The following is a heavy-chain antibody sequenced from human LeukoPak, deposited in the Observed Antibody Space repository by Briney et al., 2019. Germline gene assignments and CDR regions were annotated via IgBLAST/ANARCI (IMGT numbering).Heavy chain of an antibody. CDR3: ARGRPHGNDY. D-gene: IGHD4-23*01. CDR1: GFTFSSYW. CDR2: IASDGSST. Sequence: GGSLRLSCAASGFTFSSYWMNWVRQAPGKGLVWVSRIASDGSSTTYADSVKGRFSISRDNAKNTLYLQMNSLRVEGTAVYYCARGRPHGNDYWGQGTLVTVSS. J-gene: IGHJ4*02. V-gene: IGHV3-74*01.